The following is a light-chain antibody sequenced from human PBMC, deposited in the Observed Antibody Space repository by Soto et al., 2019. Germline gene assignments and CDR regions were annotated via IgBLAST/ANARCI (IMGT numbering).Light chain of an antibody. J-gene: IGKJ4*01. CDR2: GAS. Sequence: EIVMTQSPVTLSVSPGERATISCRASQSVGTHLAWYQQKPGQAPGLLISGASTRATGIPARFSGSGSGTEFTLTISSLQSEDFAIYYCQQYDDWPQLTFGGGTKLEIK. CDR3: QQYDDWPQLT. V-gene: IGKV3-15*01. CDR1: QSVGTH.